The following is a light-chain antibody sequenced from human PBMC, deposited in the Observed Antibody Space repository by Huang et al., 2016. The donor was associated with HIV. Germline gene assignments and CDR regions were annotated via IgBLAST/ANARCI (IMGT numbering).Light chain of an antibody. CDR3: QQYGSTRYS. CDR2: GAT. J-gene: IGKJ2*03. Sequence: EIVLAQSPDTLSLSPGEGATLSCRASRSVSSSSLAWYQQKPGQAPRLISYGATIRATGIPDRFSGSGSETDFTLTISRLEPEDFAMYYCQQYGSTRYSFGQGTRLEIK. CDR1: RSVSSSS. V-gene: IGKV3-20*01.